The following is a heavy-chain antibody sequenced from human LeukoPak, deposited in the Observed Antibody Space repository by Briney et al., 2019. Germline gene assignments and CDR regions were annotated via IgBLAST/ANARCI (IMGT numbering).Heavy chain of an antibody. Sequence: ASVKVSCKASGYTFTSYAMNWVRQAPGQGLEWMGWINTNTGNPTYAQGFTGRFVFSLDTSVSTAYLQISSLKAEDTAVYCCARDTTTVTTDYYYGMDVWGQGTTVTVSS. CDR3: ARDTTTVTTDYYYGMDV. CDR2: INTNTGNP. D-gene: IGHD4-11*01. J-gene: IGHJ6*02. V-gene: IGHV7-4-1*02. CDR1: GYTFTSYA.